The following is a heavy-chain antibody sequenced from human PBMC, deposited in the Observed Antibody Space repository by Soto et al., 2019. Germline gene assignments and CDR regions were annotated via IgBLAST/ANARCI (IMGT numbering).Heavy chain of an antibody. CDR3: ARGGGHDYNY. Sequence: EVQLVQSGGGLVQPGGSLRLYCVGSGFTFTDFYMNWVRQAPGKGLEWVANIRPDGTDTNYVEFVRGRFTTSRDNAKNFLFLQMNRLRADDAALYCCARGGGHDYNYWGQGILVTVSS. V-gene: IGHV3-7*03. D-gene: IGHD4-4*01. CDR2: IRPDGTDT. J-gene: IGHJ4*02. CDR1: GFTFTDFY.